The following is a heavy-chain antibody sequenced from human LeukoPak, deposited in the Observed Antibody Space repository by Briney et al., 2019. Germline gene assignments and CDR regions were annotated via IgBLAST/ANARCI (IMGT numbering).Heavy chain of an antibody. V-gene: IGHV4-30-2*01. D-gene: IGHD7-27*01. CDR2: IYPRGST. Sequence: SETLSLTCAVSGGSISSGSYSWSWIRQPPGKGLEWIGYIYPRGSTYYNPSLKSRVILSLDKSANEFSLNLSSVTAADTAVYYCARFSPRAMGNYLDFWGQGTLVTVSS. CDR3: ARFSPRAMGNYLDF. CDR1: GGSISSGSYS. J-gene: IGHJ4*02.